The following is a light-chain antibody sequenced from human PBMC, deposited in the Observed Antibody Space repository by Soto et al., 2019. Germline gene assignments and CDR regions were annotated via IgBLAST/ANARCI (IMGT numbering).Light chain of an antibody. CDR2: WAS. V-gene: IGKV4-1*01. CDR1: QSVFLTSTNKNY. J-gene: IGKJ4*01. CDR3: QQYYTPPRT. Sequence: DIVMTQSPDSLAVSLGERATINCKSSQSVFLTSTNKNYLAWYQQKPGQSPKLLIYWASTRGSGVPDRFSGSGSGTDFTLTISSLQAEDVAVYYCQQYYTPPRTFGGGTK.